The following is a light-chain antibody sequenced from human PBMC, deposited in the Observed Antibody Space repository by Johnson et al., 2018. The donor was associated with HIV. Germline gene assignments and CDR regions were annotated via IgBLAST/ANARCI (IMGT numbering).Light chain of an antibody. CDR1: SANIGNNY. CDR2: ENN. J-gene: IGLJ1*01. V-gene: IGLV1-51*02. Sequence: QSVLTQPPSVSAAPGQKVTISCSGSSANIGNNYVSWYQQLPGTAPKLLIYENNKRPSGIPDRFSGSKSGPSATLGITGLQTGDEADYYCGTWDTSLSAGGVFGSGTKVTVL. CDR3: GTWDTSLSAGGV.